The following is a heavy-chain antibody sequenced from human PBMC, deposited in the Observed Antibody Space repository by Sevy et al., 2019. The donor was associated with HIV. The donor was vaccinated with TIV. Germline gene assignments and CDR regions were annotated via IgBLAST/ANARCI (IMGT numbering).Heavy chain of an antibody. CDR2: ISSSSSYI. J-gene: IGHJ6*02. Sequence: GGSLRLSCAASGFTFSSYSMNWVRQAPGKGLEWVSSISSSSSYIYDADSVKDRFTISRDNAKNSLYLQMNSLRAEDTAVYYCARDSRIAARHYYYGMDVWGQGTTVTVSS. V-gene: IGHV3-21*01. D-gene: IGHD6-6*01. CDR1: GFTFSSYS. CDR3: ARDSRIAARHYYYGMDV.